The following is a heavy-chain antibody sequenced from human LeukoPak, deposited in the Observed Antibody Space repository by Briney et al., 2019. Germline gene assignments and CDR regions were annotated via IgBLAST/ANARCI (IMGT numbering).Heavy chain of an antibody. CDR3: AKVYSSSWFFPY. V-gene: IGHV3-23*01. Sequence: GGSLRLSCAASGFTFSSYVMSWVRQAPGKGLEWVSGISGSSGRTYYADSVKGRFTISRDNSKNTLYLQMNSLRAEDTAVYYCAKVYSSSWFFPYWGQGTLVTVSS. CDR1: GFTFSSYV. CDR2: ISGSSGRT. D-gene: IGHD6-13*01. J-gene: IGHJ4*02.